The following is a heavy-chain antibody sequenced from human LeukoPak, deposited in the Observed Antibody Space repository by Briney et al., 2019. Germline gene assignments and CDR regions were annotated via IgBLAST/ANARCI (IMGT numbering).Heavy chain of an antibody. CDR1: GGSFSGYY. J-gene: IGHJ4*02. V-gene: IGHV4-34*01. Sequence: SETLSLTCAVYGGSFSGYYWSWIRQPPGKGLEWIGEINHSGSTNYNPSLKSRVTISVDTSKNQFSLKLSSVTAADTAVYYCARVRILTGYHSLSAETRTPNYFDHWGQGTLVTVSS. D-gene: IGHD3-9*01. CDR3: ARVRILTGYHSLSAETRTPNYFDH. CDR2: INHSGST.